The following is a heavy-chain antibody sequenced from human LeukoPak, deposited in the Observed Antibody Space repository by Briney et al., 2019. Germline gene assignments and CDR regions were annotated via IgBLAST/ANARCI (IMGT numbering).Heavy chain of an antibody. D-gene: IGHD2-2*01. Sequence: GGSLRLSCAASGFTFSSYSMNWVRQAPGKGLEWVSYISSSSSTIYYADSVKGRFTISRDNSKNTLYLQMNSLRAEDTAVYYCAIPPIVVVPAAMHGGGQGTLVTVSS. V-gene: IGHV3-48*01. CDR3: AIPPIVVVPAAMHG. CDR2: ISSSSSTI. J-gene: IGHJ4*02. CDR1: GFTFSSYS.